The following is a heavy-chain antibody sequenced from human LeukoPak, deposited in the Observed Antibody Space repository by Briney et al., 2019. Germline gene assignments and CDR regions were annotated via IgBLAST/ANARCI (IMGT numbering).Heavy chain of an antibody. V-gene: IGHV4-31*03. D-gene: IGHD3-10*01. CDR1: GGSISSGGYY. CDR2: IYYSGST. Sequence: SQTLSLTYTVSGGSISSGGYYWSWIRQHPGKGLEWIGYIYYSGSTYYNPSLKSRVTISVDTSKNQFSLKLSSVTAADTAVYYCARANQVVWFGELLFYFDYWGQGTLVTVSS. J-gene: IGHJ4*02. CDR3: ARANQVVWFGELLFYFDY.